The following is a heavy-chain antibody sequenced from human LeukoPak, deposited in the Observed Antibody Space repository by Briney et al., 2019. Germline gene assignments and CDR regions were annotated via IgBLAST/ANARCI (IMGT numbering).Heavy chain of an antibody. Sequence: GASVKVSCKASGYTFTSYYMHWVRQAPGQGLEWMGIINPSGGSTSYAQKFQGRVTMTRDTSTSTVYMELSSLRSEDTAVYYCARDRLYYDILTGMIEAFDYWGQGTLVTVSS. D-gene: IGHD3-9*01. V-gene: IGHV1-46*01. CDR1: GYTFTSYY. CDR3: ARDRLYYDILTGMIEAFDY. CDR2: INPSGGST. J-gene: IGHJ4*02.